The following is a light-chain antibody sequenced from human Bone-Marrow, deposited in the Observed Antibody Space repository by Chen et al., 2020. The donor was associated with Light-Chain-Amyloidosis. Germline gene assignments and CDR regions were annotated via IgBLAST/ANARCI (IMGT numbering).Light chain of an antibody. CDR1: RSNLGAGYD. CDR2: DSD. J-gene: IGLJ2*01. V-gene: IGLV1-40*01. Sequence: QSVLTHPPSMSEAPGQRVTISCTGSRSNLGAGYDVHWYQQLPGTSPKLLIYDSDIRPSGVPDRFSASKSGTSASLSITGLQVADEADYYCQSYDTALLSLVFGGGTKLTV. CDR3: QSYDTALLSLV.